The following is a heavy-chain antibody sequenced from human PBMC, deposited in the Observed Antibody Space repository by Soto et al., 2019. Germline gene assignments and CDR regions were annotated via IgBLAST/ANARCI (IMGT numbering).Heavy chain of an antibody. Sequence: SETLSLTCTVSGGSISSYYWSWIRQPPGKGLEWIGYIYYSGSTNYNPSLKSRVTISVDTSKNQCSLKLSSVTAADTAVYYCARCDRFDWLLTFDYWGQGTLVTVSS. J-gene: IGHJ4*02. CDR2: IYYSGST. CDR3: ARCDRFDWLLTFDY. D-gene: IGHD3-9*01. V-gene: IGHV4-59*01. CDR1: GGSISSYY.